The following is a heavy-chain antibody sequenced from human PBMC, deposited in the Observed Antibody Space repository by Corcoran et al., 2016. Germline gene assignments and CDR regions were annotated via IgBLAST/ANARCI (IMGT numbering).Heavy chain of an antibody. D-gene: IGHD1-1*01. CDR1: GGSISSSSYY. Sequence: QLQLQESGPGLVKPSETLSLTCTVSGGSISSSSYYWGWIRQPPGQGLEWIGSIYYSGSTYYNPSLKSRVTISVDTSKNQFSLKLSAVTAADTAVYYCARRCRYEYYFDYWGQGTLVTVSS. CDR2: IYYSGST. V-gene: IGHV4-39*01. CDR3: ARRCRYEYYFDY. J-gene: IGHJ4*02.